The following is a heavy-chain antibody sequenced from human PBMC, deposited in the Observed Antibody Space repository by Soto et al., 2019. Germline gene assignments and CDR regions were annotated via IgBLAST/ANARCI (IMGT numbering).Heavy chain of an antibody. CDR1: GGSISSGGYS. D-gene: IGHD1-20*01. CDR2: IYHSGST. Sequence: SETLSLTCAVSGGSISSGGYSWSRIRQPPGKGLEWIGYIYHSGSTYYNPSLKSRVTISVDRSKNQFSLKLSSVTAADTAVYYCARQTGITGTGFDYWGQGTQVTVAT. J-gene: IGHJ4*02. V-gene: IGHV4-30-2*01. CDR3: ARQTGITGTGFDY.